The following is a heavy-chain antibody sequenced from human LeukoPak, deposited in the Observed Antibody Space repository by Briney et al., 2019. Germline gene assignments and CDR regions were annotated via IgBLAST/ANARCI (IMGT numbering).Heavy chain of an antibody. CDR3: ARDSSKRYSSGWQWGHYFDY. CDR1: GFTFSSYG. Sequence: GGSLRLSCAASGFTFSSYGMHWVRQAPGKGLEWVAYIWYDGSNKYYAGSVKGRFTISRGTSKNTLYLQMNSLRAEDTAVCFCARDSSKRYSSGWQWGHYFDYWGQGTLVTVSS. J-gene: IGHJ4*02. V-gene: IGHV3-33*01. D-gene: IGHD6-19*01. CDR2: IWYDGSNK.